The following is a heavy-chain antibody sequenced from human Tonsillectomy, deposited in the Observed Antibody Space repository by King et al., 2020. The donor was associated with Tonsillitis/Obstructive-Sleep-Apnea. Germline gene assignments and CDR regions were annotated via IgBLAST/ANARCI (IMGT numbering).Heavy chain of an antibody. V-gene: IGHV4-31*03. CDR3: ARTLGVVISSXGGWFDP. J-gene: IGHJ5*02. CDR2: IYYSGST. D-gene: IGHD3-22*01. Sequence: VQLQESGPGLVKPSQTLSLTCTVSGGSISSGGYYWSWIRQHPGKGLEWIGYIYYSGSTYYNPSLKSRVTISVDTSKNQFSLKLSSVTAADTAVYYCARTLGVVISSXGGWFDPWGQGTLVTVSS. CDR1: GGSISSGGYY.